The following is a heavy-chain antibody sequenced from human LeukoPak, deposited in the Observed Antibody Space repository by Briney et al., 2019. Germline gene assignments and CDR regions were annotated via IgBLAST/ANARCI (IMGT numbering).Heavy chain of an antibody. D-gene: IGHD4-17*01. J-gene: IGHJ4*02. Sequence: GGSLRLSCAASDFTVSNMYMTWVRQAPGKGLEWVSLIYSDGRTDYADSVKGRFTISRGNSKNTLYLQMNSLRAEDTAVYYCAKESMNGDSFDYWGQGTLVTVSS. CDR1: DFTVSNMY. CDR3: AKESMNGDSFDY. CDR2: IYSDGRT. V-gene: IGHV3-53*01.